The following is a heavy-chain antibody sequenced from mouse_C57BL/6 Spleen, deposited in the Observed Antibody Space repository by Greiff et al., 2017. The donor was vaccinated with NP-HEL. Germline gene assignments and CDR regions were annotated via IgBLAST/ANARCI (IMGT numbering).Heavy chain of an antibody. CDR2: IWSGGST. CDR3: ASTTVVAYYYAMDY. V-gene: IGHV2-2*01. D-gene: IGHD1-1*01. Sequence: VQGVESGPGLVQPSQSLSITCTVSGFSLTSYGVHWVRQSPGKGLEWLGVIWSGGSTDYNAAFISRLSISKDNSKSQVFFKMNSLQADDTAIYYCASTTVVAYYYAMDYWGQGTSVTVSS. CDR1: GFSLTSYG. J-gene: IGHJ4*01.